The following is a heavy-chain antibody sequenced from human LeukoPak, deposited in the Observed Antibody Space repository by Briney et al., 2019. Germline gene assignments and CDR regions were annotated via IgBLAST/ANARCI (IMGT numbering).Heavy chain of an antibody. Sequence: PSETLSLTCTVSGGSISSGSYYWSWIRQPAGKGLEWIGRIYTSGSTNYNPSLKSRVTISVDTSKNQFSLKLSSVTAADTAVYYCARARSIAAREAFDIWGQGTMVTVSS. J-gene: IGHJ3*02. CDR2: IYTSGST. CDR1: GGSISSGSYY. CDR3: ARARSIAAREAFDI. V-gene: IGHV4-61*02. D-gene: IGHD6-6*01.